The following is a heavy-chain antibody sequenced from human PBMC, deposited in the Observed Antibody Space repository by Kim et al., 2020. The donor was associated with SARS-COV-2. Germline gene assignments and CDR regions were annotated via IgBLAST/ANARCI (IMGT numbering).Heavy chain of an antibody. D-gene: IGHD5-12*01. V-gene: IGHV3-43D*03. CDR3: AKGEYNGPAHYFDY. J-gene: IGHJ4*02. CDR2: ISWDGANT. CDR1: GFTFDDYA. Sequence: GGSLRLSCAASGFTFDDYAMHWVRQAPGKGLEWVSLISWDGANTHYADSVKGRFTVSRDNTKNSLYLHMNSLRADDTAFYYCAKGEYNGPAHYFDYWGLGTLVTVSS.